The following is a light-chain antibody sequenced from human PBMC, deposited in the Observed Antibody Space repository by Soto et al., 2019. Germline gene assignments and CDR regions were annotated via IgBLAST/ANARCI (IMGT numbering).Light chain of an antibody. CDR2: KAS. V-gene: IGKV1-5*03. J-gene: IGKJ1*01. Sequence: DIQMTQSPSTLSGSVGDRVTITCRASQTISSWLAWYQQKPGKAPKLLIYKASTLKSGVPSRFSGSGSGTEFTLTISSLQPDDFATYYCQQYNYLWAFGQGTKVDIK. CDR3: QQYNYLWA. CDR1: QTISSW.